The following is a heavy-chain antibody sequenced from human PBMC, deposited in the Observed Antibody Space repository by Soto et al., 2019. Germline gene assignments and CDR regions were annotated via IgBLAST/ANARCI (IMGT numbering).Heavy chain of an antibody. CDR2: ISWNSGTI. J-gene: IGHJ6*02. Sequence: PVGSVRLSCAASGFIFDDYAMHWVRQVPGKGLEWVSAISWNSGTIAYADSVKGRFTISRDNAKNSLYLQMNSLRSEDTALYYCAKDREGSSGWYGMDVWGQGTTVTVSS. CDR1: GFIFDDYA. V-gene: IGHV3-9*01. D-gene: IGHD3-22*01. CDR3: AKDREGSSGWYGMDV.